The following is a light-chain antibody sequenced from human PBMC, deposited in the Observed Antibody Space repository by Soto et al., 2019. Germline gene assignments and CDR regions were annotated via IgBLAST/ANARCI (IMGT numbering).Light chain of an antibody. CDR2: EVS. V-gene: IGLV2-23*02. CDR3: CSGEDHRLV. J-gene: IGLJ3*02. Sequence: QSALTQPASVSGSPGQSITISCTGTSSDVGSYNFVYWDQQHPGKAPKVIIYEVSKRTSGVSTRFSGSKSGNTASVTISGLQGVDECYYYCCSGEDHRLVFCGGTKLTV. CDR1: SSDVGSYNF.